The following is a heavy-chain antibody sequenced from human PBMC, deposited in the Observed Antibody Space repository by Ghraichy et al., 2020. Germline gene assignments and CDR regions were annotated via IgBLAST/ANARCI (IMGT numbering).Heavy chain of an antibody. J-gene: IGHJ6*02. CDR1: GGSISSYY. Sequence: SETLSLTCTVSGGSISSYYWSWIRQPPGKGLEWIGYIYYSGSTNYNPSLKSRVTISVDTSKNQFSLKLSSVTAADTAVYYCASIPYDSSGYAIYYGMDVWGQGTTVTVSS. CDR3: ASIPYDSSGYAIYYGMDV. V-gene: IGHV4-59*01. CDR2: IYYSGST. D-gene: IGHD3-22*01.